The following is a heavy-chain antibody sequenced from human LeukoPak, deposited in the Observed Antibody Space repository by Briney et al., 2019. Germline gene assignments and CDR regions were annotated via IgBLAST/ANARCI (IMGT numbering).Heavy chain of an antibody. V-gene: IGHV3-30*18. J-gene: IGHJ4*02. CDR2: ISYDGSNK. D-gene: IGHD6-13*01. Sequence: PERSLRLSCAASGFTFSSYGMHWVRQAPGKGLEWVAVISYDGSNKYYADSVKGRFTISRDNSKNTLYLQMNSLRAEDTAVYYCAKESRASSSWYVATGNYFDYWGQGTLVTVSS. CDR1: GFTFSSYG. CDR3: AKESRASSSWYVATGNYFDY.